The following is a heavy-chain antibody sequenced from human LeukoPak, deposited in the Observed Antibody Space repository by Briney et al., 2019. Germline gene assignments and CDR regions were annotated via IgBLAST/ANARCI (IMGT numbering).Heavy chain of an antibody. D-gene: IGHD1-1*01. Sequence: PSETLSLTCAVSGGSISSGGYSWSWIRQPPGKGLEWIGYIYHSGSTYYNPSLKSRVTISVDTSKNQFSLKLSSVTAADTAVYYCAASGTSVDYWGQGTLVTASS. CDR3: AASGTSVDY. J-gene: IGHJ4*02. V-gene: IGHV4-30-2*02. CDR1: GGSISSGGYS. CDR2: IYHSGST.